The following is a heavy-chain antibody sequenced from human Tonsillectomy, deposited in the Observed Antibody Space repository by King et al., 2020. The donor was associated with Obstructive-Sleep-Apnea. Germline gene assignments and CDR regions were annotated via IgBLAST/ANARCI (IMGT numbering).Heavy chain of an antibody. Sequence: VQLVESGGGLVQPGGSLKLSCAASGFTFSGSAMHWVRQASGKGLEWVGRIRSKANSYATAYAASVKGRFTISRDDSKKTAYLQMNSLKTEDTAVYYCTRQATMIESPFDPWGQGTLVTVSS. CDR2: IRSKANSYAT. D-gene: IGHD3-22*01. CDR1: GFTFSGSA. V-gene: IGHV3-73*01. CDR3: TRQATMIESPFDP. J-gene: IGHJ5*02.